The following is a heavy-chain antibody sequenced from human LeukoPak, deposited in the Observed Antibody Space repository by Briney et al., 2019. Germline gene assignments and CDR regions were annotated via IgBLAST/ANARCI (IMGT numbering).Heavy chain of an antibody. V-gene: IGHV3-21*06. Sequence: GGSLRLSCVASGFTFSSYSMNWVRQAPGRGLEWVSLISSTSSYIFYSDSVKGRFTTSRDNARNSLSLQMNSLRSEDTAVYYCATYKNQPHTLFFDFWGQGALVTVSA. CDR3: ATYKNQPHTLFFDF. D-gene: IGHD1-1*01. CDR2: ISSTSSYI. CDR1: GFTFSSYS. J-gene: IGHJ4*02.